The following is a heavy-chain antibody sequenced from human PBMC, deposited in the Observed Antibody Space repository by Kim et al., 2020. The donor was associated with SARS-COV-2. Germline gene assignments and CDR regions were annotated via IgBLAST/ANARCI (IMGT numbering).Heavy chain of an antibody. Sequence: SETLSLTCTVSGGSISSSSYYWGWIRQPPGKGLEWIGSIYYSGSTYYNPSLKSRVTISVDTSKNQFSLKLSSVTAADTAVYYCARQRVSPPHIQPLDSDYWGQGTLVTVSS. CDR2: IYYSGST. CDR1: GGSISSSSYY. J-gene: IGHJ4*02. D-gene: IGHD2-2*01. CDR3: ARQRVSPPHIQPLDSDY. V-gene: IGHV4-39*01.